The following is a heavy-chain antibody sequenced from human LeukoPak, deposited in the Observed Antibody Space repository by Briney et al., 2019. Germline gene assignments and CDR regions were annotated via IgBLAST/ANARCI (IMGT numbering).Heavy chain of an antibody. CDR3: ARDGYNGMDAFDI. D-gene: IGHD5-24*01. Sequence: SVKVSCKASGGTFSSYAISWVRQAPGQGLEWMGGIIPIFGTANYAQKLQGRVTITADKSTSTAYMELSSLRSEDTAVYYCARDGYNGMDAFDIWGQGTMVTVSS. CDR2: IIPIFGTA. J-gene: IGHJ3*02. CDR1: GGTFSSYA. V-gene: IGHV1-69*06.